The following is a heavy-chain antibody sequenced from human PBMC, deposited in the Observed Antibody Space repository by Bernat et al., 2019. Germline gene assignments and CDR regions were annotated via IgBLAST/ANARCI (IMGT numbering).Heavy chain of an antibody. Sequence: EVQLVESGGDLVQPGGSLRLSCAASGFTVSNNYMSWVRQAPGKGLEWVSVINDDGPTYYADSVKGRFTISRDNSKNTLYLQMDSLGVDDTAVYYCARGKRGSGSYEWGQGTLVTVSS. J-gene: IGHJ4*02. CDR2: INDDGPT. CDR1: GFTVSNNY. D-gene: IGHD1-26*01. CDR3: ARGKRGSGSYE. V-gene: IGHV3-66*01.